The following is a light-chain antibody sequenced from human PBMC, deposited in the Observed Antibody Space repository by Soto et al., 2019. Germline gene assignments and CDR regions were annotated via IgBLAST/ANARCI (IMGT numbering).Light chain of an antibody. CDR3: RSWEGSKNWVV. CDR2: EVS. CDR1: SSDVGGYNY. V-gene: IGLV2-8*01. Sequence: QSALTQPPSASGSPGQSVTISCTGTSSDVGGYNYVSWYQQHPGKAPKLMIYEVSKRPSGVPDRFSGSKSGTTAPLTVSGLQAGEEVDYYCRSWEGSKNWVVFGGGTKLTVL. J-gene: IGLJ2*01.